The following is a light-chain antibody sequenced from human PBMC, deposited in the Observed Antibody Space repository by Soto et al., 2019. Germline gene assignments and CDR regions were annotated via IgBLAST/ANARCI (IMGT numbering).Light chain of an antibody. CDR1: SSDVGNYNL. Sequence: SALTQPASVSGSLGQSITISCTGTSSDVGNYNLVSWYQHHPVRAPKLMIYEVSKRPSGVSNRFSGSKSDNTAFLTISGLQAEDEADYYCCSYAGDIRWVFGGGTKLTVL. J-gene: IGLJ3*02. V-gene: IGLV2-23*02. CDR2: EVS. CDR3: CSYAGDIRWV.